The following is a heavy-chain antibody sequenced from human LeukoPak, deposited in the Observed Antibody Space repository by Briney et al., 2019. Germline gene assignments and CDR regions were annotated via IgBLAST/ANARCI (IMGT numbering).Heavy chain of an antibody. CDR3: ARSPRGVVVPAAVDY. Sequence: PGGSLRLSCAASGFTFSSYEMNWVRQAPGKGLEWVSYISSSGSTIYYADSVKGRFTISRDNAKNSLYLQMNSLRAEDTAVYYCARSPRGVVVPAAVDYWAREPWSPSPQ. CDR1: GFTFSSYE. CDR2: ISSSGSTI. D-gene: IGHD2-2*01. J-gene: IGHJ4*02. V-gene: IGHV3-48*03.